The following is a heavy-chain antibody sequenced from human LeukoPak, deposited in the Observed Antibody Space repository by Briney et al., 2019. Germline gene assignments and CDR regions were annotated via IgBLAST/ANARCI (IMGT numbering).Heavy chain of an antibody. D-gene: IGHD3-16*01. Sequence: PGGSLRLSCAASGFTFSSYGMHWVRQAPGKGLEWVAFIRYDGSNKYYADSVKGRFTISRNNSKNTLYLQMNSLRAEDTAVYYCANIRGRGGYYFDYWGQGTLVTVSS. J-gene: IGHJ4*02. CDR3: ANIRGRGGYYFDY. CDR2: IRYDGSNK. V-gene: IGHV3-30*02. CDR1: GFTFSSYG.